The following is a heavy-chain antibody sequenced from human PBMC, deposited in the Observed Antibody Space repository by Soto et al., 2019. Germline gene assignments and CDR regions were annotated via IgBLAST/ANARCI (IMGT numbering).Heavy chain of an antibody. CDR3: ARGSSSWYVSFDY. CDR2: INSDGSIT. V-gene: IGHV3-74*01. CDR1: GFTFSSNW. J-gene: IGHJ4*02. D-gene: IGHD6-13*01. Sequence: GGSLRLSCAASGFTFSSNWMHWVRQAPGRGLVWVSRINSDGSITSYADSVKGQFTISRDNAKNTLYLQMNSLRAEDTAVYYCARGSSSWYVSFDYWGQGILVTVSS.